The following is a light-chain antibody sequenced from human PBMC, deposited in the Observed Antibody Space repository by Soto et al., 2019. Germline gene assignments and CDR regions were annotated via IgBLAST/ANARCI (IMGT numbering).Light chain of an antibody. Sequence: ETVLTQSPVTLSLSTGERATLSYRASQSVSSYLAWYQQKPGQAPRLLIYDASNRATGIPARFSGSGSGTDFTLTISSLEPEDFAVYYCQQRSNWPPSTFGQGTRLEI. CDR1: QSVSSY. CDR3: QQRSNWPPST. V-gene: IGKV3-11*01. J-gene: IGKJ5*01. CDR2: DAS.